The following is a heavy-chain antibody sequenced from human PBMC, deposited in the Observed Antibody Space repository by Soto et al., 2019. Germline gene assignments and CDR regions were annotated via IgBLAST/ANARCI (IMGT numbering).Heavy chain of an antibody. CDR3: ARGIRGVNTYYYYYMDV. CDR2: INHSGST. CDR1: GGSFSGYY. V-gene: IGHV4-34*01. D-gene: IGHD3-10*01. J-gene: IGHJ6*03. Sequence: SETLSLTCAVYGGSFSGYYWSWIRQPPGKGLEWIGEINHSGSTNYNPSLKSRVTISVDTSKNQFSLKLSSVTAADTAVYYCARGIRGVNTYYYYYMDVWGKGTTVTVSS.